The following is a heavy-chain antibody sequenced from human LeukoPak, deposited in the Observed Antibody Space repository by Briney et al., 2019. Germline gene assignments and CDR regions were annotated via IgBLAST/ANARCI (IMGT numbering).Heavy chain of an antibody. J-gene: IGHJ5*02. CDR2: ISDSGST. CDR3: ARVFRGAVTSNWFDP. D-gene: IGHD3-3*01. V-gene: IGHV4-59*11. CDR1: GASMNGHY. Sequence: SETLSLTCSVSGASMNGHYWTWIRLSPGKGLEWIGYISDSGSTSYNPSLRSRVIMALEASKTEFSLRLSSVTVADTAVYYRARVFRGAVTSNWFDPWGQGTLVTVSS.